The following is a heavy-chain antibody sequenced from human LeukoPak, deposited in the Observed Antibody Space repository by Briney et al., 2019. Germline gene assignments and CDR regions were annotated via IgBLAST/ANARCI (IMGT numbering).Heavy chain of an antibody. J-gene: IGHJ6*03. V-gene: IGHV3-23*01. CDR3: AKGGGDYYYGSSGHYYYFYMDV. CDR1: GFTFSSYV. Sequence: GGSLRLSCAASGFTFSSYVMNWVRRAPGERVVWVSTIICSGGNTYYADSVKGRFTISRDNSKNTLDLQMNSLRVEDMAVYYCAKGGGDYYYGSSGHYYYFYMDVWGKGTTVTVSS. CDR2: IICSGGNT. D-gene: IGHD3-22*01.